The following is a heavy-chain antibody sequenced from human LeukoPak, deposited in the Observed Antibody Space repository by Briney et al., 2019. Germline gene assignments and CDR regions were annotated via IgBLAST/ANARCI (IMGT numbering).Heavy chain of an antibody. J-gene: IGHJ3*02. Sequence: GGSLRLSCAASGFTFSSYSMNWVRQAPGKGLEWVSAISGSGGSTYYADSVKGRFTISRDNSKNTLYLQMNSLRAEDTAVYYCAKDRGSVLEWTPGAFDIWGQGTMVTVSS. D-gene: IGHD3-3*01. V-gene: IGHV3-23*01. CDR3: AKDRGSVLEWTPGAFDI. CDR2: ISGSGGST. CDR1: GFTFSSYS.